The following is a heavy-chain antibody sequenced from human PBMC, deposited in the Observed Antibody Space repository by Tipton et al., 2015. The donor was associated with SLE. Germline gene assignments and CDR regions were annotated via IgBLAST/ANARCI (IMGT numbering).Heavy chain of an antibody. CDR1: GGSMSTYY. CDR3: ARYSLTNWHLDL. CDR2: IYYSGGT. Sequence: TLSLTCTVSGGSMSTYYWSWIRLPPGKGLEWIGHIYYSGGTSYNPSLNSRVTISVDTSRNQFSPKLTSVTAADSAVYYCARYSLTNWHLDLWGRGTLVTVSS. D-gene: IGHD2-15*01. J-gene: IGHJ2*01. V-gene: IGHV4-59*01.